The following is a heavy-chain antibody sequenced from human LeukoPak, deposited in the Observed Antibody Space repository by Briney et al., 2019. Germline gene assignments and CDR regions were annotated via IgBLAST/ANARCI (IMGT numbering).Heavy chain of an antibody. Sequence: SETLSLTCAVSGDSITNGGYSWSWVRQPPGKDLEWIGYIYHTGTPHYNPSLRSRVTMSVDTSKNQFSLSLTSVTAADTAIYYCARLYSSGSYYFDIWGPGTLVTVSS. J-gene: IGHJ4*02. D-gene: IGHD6-19*01. V-gene: IGHV4-30-2*01. CDR1: GDSITNGGYS. CDR2: IYHTGTP. CDR3: ARLYSSGSYYFDI.